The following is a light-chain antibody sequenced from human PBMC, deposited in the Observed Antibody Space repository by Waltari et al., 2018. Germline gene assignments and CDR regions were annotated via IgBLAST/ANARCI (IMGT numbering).Light chain of an antibody. CDR1: QTVRSNS. J-gene: IGKJ4*01. Sequence: ENVLTQSPGTVSLFPGERATLSCRASQTVRSNSLAWYQQKPGQAPRLLIYGASSRATGIPDRFSASGSGTDFTLTINRLEPEDLAVYYCQQYGRSPLAFGGGTKVEIK. CDR2: GAS. CDR3: QQYGRSPLA. V-gene: IGKV3-20*01.